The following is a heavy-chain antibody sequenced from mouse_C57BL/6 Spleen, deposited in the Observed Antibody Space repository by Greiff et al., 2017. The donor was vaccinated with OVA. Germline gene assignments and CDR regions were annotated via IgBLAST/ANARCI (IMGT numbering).Heavy chain of an antibody. V-gene: IGHV2-5*01. CDR2: IWRGGST. CDR3: ARTTVVERGLDY. J-gene: IGHJ2*01. D-gene: IGHD1-1*01. Sequence: VQLQQSGPGLVQPSQSLSITCTVSGFSLTSYGVHWVRQSPGKGLEWLGVIWRGGSTDYNAAFMSRLSLTKDNAKSQVFFKMNSLQADDTAIYYCARTTVVERGLDYWGQGTTLTVAS. CDR1: GFSLTSYG.